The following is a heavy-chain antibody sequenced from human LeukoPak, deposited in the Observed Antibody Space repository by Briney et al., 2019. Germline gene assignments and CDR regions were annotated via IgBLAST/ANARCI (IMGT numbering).Heavy chain of an antibody. D-gene: IGHD2-15*01. CDR3: ARDTSYCSGGSCYRTLDY. J-gene: IGHJ4*02. CDR2: ISGSGGST. CDR1: GFTFSSYA. V-gene: IGHV3-23*01. Sequence: GGSLRLSCAASGFTFSSYAMSWVRQAPGKGLEWVSAISGSGGSTYYADSVKGRFTISRDNAKNSLYLQMNSLRAEDTAVYYCARDTSYCSGGSCYRTLDYWGQGTLVTVSS.